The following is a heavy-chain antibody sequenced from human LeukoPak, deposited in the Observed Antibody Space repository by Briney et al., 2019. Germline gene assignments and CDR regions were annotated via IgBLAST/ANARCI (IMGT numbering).Heavy chain of an antibody. CDR1: GGSISSFY. CDR3: ARGLGGASYYMDA. D-gene: IGHD3-16*01. CDR2: VDTSGST. V-gene: IGHV4-4*07. J-gene: IGHJ6*03. Sequence: SETLSLTCTVSGGSISSFYWSWVRQSAVKGLEWIGRVDTSGSTHYNPSLGGRVTMSLDTSKNQFSLNLRSVTVADTAVYYCARGLGGASYYMDAWGKGTTVTVSS.